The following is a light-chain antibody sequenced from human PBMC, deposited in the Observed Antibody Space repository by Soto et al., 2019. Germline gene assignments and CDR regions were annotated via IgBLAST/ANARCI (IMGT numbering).Light chain of an antibody. V-gene: IGKV3-15*01. CDR2: GAS. Sequence: EIVLSQFPASLCFSPGERATLSCRASQSVSSNLAWYQQKPGQAPRLLIYGASTRATGIPARFSGSGSGTEFTLTISSLQSEDFAVYYCQQYNNWPPITFGQGTRREIK. CDR1: QSVSSN. J-gene: IGKJ5*01. CDR3: QQYNNWPPIT.